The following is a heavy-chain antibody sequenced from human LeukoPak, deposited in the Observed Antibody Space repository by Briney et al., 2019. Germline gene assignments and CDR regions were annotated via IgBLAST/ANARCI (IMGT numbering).Heavy chain of an antibody. CDR2: ISWNSGSI. CDR1: GFTFDDYA. J-gene: IGHJ4*02. D-gene: IGHD3-22*01. CDR3: ARCHYYDSSGLDY. V-gene: IGHV3-9*01. Sequence: AGGSLRLSCAASGFTFDDYAMHWVRQAPGKGLEWVSGISWNSGSIGYADSVKGRFTTSRDNAKNSLYLQMNSLRAEDTAVYYCARCHYYDSSGLDYWGQGTLVTVSS.